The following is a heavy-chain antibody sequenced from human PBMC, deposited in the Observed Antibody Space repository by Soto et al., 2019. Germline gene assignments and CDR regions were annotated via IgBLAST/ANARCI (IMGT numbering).Heavy chain of an antibody. CDR3: AKNSLLRGYIGYDDDNK. CDR2: IRSSGRSS. Sequence: GGSLRLSCAASGFTFSSYAMTWVRQAPGKGLEWVSGIRSSGRSSSYADPVKGRFTTSRDNSKNMLYLQMNSLRAEDTAVYFCAKNSLLRGYIGYDDDNKWGQGTLVTVSS. V-gene: IGHV3-23*01. D-gene: IGHD5-12*01. J-gene: IGHJ4*02. CDR1: GFTFSSYA.